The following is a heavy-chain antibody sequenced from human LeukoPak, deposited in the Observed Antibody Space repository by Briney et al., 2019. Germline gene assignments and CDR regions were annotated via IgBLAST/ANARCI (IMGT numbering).Heavy chain of an antibody. CDR1: GGSISSSSYY. V-gene: IGHV4-39*01. J-gene: IGHJ6*03. CDR2: IYYSVST. CDR3: AGHGYYYYCMDV. Sequence: SETLSLTCAVSGGSISSSSYYWGWIRQPPGKGLEWIGSIYYSVSTYYNPSLKSRVTISVDTSKNQFSLKLSSVTAADTAVYYCAGHGYYYYCMDVWGRGTTVTVSS.